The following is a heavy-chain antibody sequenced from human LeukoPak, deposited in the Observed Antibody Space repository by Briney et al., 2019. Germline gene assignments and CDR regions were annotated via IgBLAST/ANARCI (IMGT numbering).Heavy chain of an antibody. D-gene: IGHD2-2*01. CDR3: ARGPLPAATPTLH. J-gene: IGHJ4*02. CDR1: GYTLTEFS. V-gene: IGHV1-24*01. Sequence: ASVKVSCKVSGYTLTEFSVHWVRQAPGKGLEWMGIFDPADGETICAQKFQGRVTMTEDTSTDTAYMELSSLRSEDTAVYYCARGPLPAATPTLHWGQGTLVTVSS. CDR2: FDPADGET.